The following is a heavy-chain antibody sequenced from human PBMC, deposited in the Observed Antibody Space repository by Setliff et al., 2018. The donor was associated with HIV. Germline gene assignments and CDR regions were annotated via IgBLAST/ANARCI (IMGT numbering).Heavy chain of an antibody. V-gene: IGHV1-58*02. J-gene: IGHJ6*03. CDR2: IVVGSGNT. D-gene: IGHD3-22*01. Sequence: SVKVSCKASGFTFNTSAIQWVRQARERRLEWIGWIVVGSGNTNYAQKFQERVTITRDMSTSTSYMELTNLRSEDTAVYYCAARPGVDSSGYYDYCYMDVWAKGTTVTVSS. CDR1: GFTFNTSA. CDR3: AARPGVDSSGYYDYCYMDV.